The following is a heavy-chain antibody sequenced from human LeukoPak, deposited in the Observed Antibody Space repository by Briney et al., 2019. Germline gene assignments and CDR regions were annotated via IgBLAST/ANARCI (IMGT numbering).Heavy chain of an antibody. J-gene: IGHJ4*02. V-gene: IGHV4-4*07. CDR1: GVSISSYY. CDR2: IYTSGST. D-gene: IGHD1-26*01. CDR3: ARENSGSYREFDY. Sequence: PSETLSLTCTVSGVSISSYYWSWIRQPPGKGLEWIWRIYTSGSTNYNASLKSRVSMSVDTSKSQFSMKLSSVTDAVTAVFYCARENSGSYREFDYWGQGTMVT.